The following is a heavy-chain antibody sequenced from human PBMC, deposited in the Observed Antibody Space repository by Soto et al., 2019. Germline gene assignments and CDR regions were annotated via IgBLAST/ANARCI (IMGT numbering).Heavy chain of an antibody. D-gene: IGHD1-26*01. V-gene: IGHV1-3*01. CDR2: INAGNGNT. Sequence: GASVKVSCKASVYTFTSYAIHWVRQAPGQRLEWMGWINAGNGNTKYSQKFQGRVTITRDTSTSTVYVHLSSLRSEDTAVYYCAREVGSLDSWGQGTQVTVSS. CDR3: AREVGSLDS. CDR1: VYTFTSYA. J-gene: IGHJ5*01.